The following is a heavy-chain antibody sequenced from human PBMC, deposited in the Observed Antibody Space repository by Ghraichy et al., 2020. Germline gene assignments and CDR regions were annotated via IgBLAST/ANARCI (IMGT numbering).Heavy chain of an antibody. CDR1: GGSFSSSSYY. Sequence: SETLSLTCTVSGGSFSSSSYYWGWIRQPPGKGLEWIGSIYYSGSTYYNPSLKSRVTISVDTSKNQFSLKLSFVTAADTAVYYCARRPIVVVPAASTKDAFDIWGQGTMVTVSS. CDR3: ARRPIVVVPAASTKDAFDI. CDR2: IYYSGST. V-gene: IGHV4-39*01. D-gene: IGHD2-2*01. J-gene: IGHJ3*02.